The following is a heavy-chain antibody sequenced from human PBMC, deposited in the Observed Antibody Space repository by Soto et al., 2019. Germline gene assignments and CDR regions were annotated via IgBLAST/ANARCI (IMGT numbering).Heavy chain of an antibody. D-gene: IGHD2-2*01. Sequence: SGTLSHTCTVSDGSISSGHYYWSWIRQPPGKGLEWIGYIYYSGSTYYNPSLKSRVTISVDTSKNQFSLKLSSVTAADTAVYYCARVYAWDCSSTSCPCGYWSQGNLVTVSS. CDR2: IYYSGST. CDR3: ARVYAWDCSSTSCPCGY. CDR1: DGSISSGHYY. V-gene: IGHV4-30-4*01. J-gene: IGHJ4*02.